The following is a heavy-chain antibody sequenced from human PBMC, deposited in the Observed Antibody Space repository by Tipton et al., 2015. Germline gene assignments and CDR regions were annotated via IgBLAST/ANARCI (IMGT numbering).Heavy chain of an antibody. J-gene: IGHJ4*02. CDR2: ISPYNANT. CDR1: GGTFSSYV. Sequence: QSGAEVKKPGSSVKVSCKASGGTFSSYVINWVRQAPGQGLEWMGWISPYNANTKYAQKFLGRVTVTTDASTNTAYMELRTLRSDDTAVYYCARENSMWYPYFDYWGQGTLVTVSS. D-gene: IGHD2-15*01. CDR3: ARENSMWYPYFDY. V-gene: IGHV1-18*01.